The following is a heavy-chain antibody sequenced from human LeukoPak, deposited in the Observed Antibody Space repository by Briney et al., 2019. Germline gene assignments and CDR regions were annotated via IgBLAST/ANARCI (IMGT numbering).Heavy chain of an antibody. Sequence: SVKVSCKASGGTFSSYAISWVRQAPGQGLEWMGGIIPIFGTANYAQKFQGRVTITADESTSTAYMELSSLRSEDTAVYYCARDGGGSHDTFDIWGQGTMVTVSS. J-gene: IGHJ3*02. CDR2: IIPIFGTA. D-gene: IGHD1-26*01. CDR1: GGTFSSYA. CDR3: ARDGGGSHDTFDI. V-gene: IGHV1-69*13.